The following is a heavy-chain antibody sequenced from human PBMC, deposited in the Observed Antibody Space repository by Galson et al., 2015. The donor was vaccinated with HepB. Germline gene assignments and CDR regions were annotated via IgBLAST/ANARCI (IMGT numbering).Heavy chain of an antibody. CDR2: IYYSGST. CDR3: ARRGQWLRHYYFDY. D-gene: IGHD6-19*01. Sequence: ETLSLTCTVSGGSISSSSYYWGWIRQPPGKGLEWIGSIYYSGSTHYNPSLKGRVTISVDTSKNQFSLKLRAAPAADTAVYYCARRGQWLRHYYFDYWGQGTLVTVSS. CDR1: GGSISSSSYY. V-gene: IGHV4-39*01. J-gene: IGHJ4*02.